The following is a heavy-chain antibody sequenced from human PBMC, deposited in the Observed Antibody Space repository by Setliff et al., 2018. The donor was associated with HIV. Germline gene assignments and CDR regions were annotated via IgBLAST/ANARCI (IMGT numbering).Heavy chain of an antibody. V-gene: IGHV1-18*01. CDR1: GYTFSNYG. J-gene: IGHJ4*02. CDR2: SSPYNGNT. CDR3: ARNPTGSPSDY. Sequence: ASVKISCKASGYTFSNYGISWVRQAPGQGLEWMGWSSPYNGNTNYVQKLQGRVNITTDTSTSTAYMELRSLSSDDTALYYCARNPTGSPSDYWGQGTLVTVSS. D-gene: IGHD2-2*01.